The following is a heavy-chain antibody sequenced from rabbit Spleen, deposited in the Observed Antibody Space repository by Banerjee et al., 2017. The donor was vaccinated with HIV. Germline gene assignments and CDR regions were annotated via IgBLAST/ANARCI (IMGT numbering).Heavy chain of an antibody. CDR1: GFSFSSNW. J-gene: IGHJ4*01. V-gene: IGHV1S40*01. Sequence: QSLEESGGDLVKPGASLTLTCTASGFSFSSNWICWVRQAPGKGLEWIACIDTNDGDTDYANWPKGRFTISKTSSTTVTLQMTSLTVADTATYFCAREGASVSGYYLWGPGTLVTVS. CDR3: AREGASVSGYYL. CDR2: IDTNDGDT. D-gene: IGHD1-1*01.